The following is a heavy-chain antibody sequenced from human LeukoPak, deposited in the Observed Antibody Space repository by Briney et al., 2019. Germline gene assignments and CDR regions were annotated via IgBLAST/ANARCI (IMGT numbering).Heavy chain of an antibody. J-gene: IGHJ6*03. CDR3: AREECQAPRPKLRYFDWLYYYYYYYMDV. CDR2: TYYRSKWYN. V-gene: IGHV6-1*01. Sequence: SQTLSLTCAISGDSVSSNSAAWNWIRQSPSRGLEWLGRTYYRSKWYNDYAVSVKSRITINPDTSKNQFSLQLNSVTPEDTAVYYCAREECQAPRPKLRYFDWLYYYYYYYMDVWGKGTTVTISS. CDR1: GDSVSSNSAA. D-gene: IGHD3-9*01.